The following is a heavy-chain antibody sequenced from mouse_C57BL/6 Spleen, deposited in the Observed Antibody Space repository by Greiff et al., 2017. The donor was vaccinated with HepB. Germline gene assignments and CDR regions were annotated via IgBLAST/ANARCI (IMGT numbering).Heavy chain of an antibody. Sequence: QVQLQQSGPELVKPGASVKISCKASGYAFSSSWMNWVKQRPGKGLEWIGRIYPGDGDTNYNGKFKGKATLTADKSSSTAYMQLSSLTSEDSAVYFCARAFLGTPLEYWGQGTTLTVSS. V-gene: IGHV1-82*01. CDR1: GYAFSSSW. D-gene: IGHD2-14*01. CDR3: ARAFLGTPLEY. J-gene: IGHJ2*01. CDR2: IYPGDGDT.